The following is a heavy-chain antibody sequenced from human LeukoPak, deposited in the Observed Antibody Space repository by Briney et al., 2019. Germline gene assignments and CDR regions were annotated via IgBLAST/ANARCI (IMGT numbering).Heavy chain of an antibody. CDR2: IYYSGST. D-gene: IGHD6-13*01. CDR1: GDSISSYY. CDR3: ARGIGMYSSTWYWFDP. Sequence: SETLSLTCTVSGDSISSYYWSWIRQPPGKRLEWIGYIYYSGSTNYNPSLKSRVSISVDTSKNQFSLKLSSVTAADTAVYYCARGIGMYSSTWYWFDPWGQGTLVTVSS. V-gene: IGHV4-59*01. J-gene: IGHJ5*02.